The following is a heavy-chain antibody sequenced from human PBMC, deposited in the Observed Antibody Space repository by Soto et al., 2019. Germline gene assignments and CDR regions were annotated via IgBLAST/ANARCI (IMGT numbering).Heavy chain of an antibody. V-gene: IGHV1-69*13. D-gene: IGHD3-9*01. CDR2: IIPIFGTA. J-gene: IGHJ4*02. Sequence: SVKVSCKASGGTFSSYAISWVRQAPGQGLEWMGGIIPIFGTANYAQKFQGRVTITADESTSTAYMELSSLRSEDTAVYYCARVGGPNILTGYSLDYWGQGTLVTVSS. CDR1: GGTFSSYA. CDR3: ARVGGPNILTGYSLDY.